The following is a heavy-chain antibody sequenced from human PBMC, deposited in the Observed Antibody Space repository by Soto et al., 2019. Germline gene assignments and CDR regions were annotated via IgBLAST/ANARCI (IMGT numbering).Heavy chain of an antibody. D-gene: IGHD3-22*01. CDR3: AREYYDSSGYYGY. CDR1: GFTFSSYS. Sequence: EVQLVESGGGLIKPGGSLRLSCVASGFTFSSYSMNWVRQAPGKGLEWVSSISSSSSYIYYADSVKGRFTISRDNAKNSLYLQMNSLRAEDTAVYYCAREYYDSSGYYGYWGQGTLVTVSS. CDR2: ISSSSSYI. V-gene: IGHV3-21*01. J-gene: IGHJ4*02.